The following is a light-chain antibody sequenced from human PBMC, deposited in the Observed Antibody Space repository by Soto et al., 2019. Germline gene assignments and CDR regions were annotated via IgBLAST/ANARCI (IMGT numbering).Light chain of an antibody. V-gene: IGLV2-14*01. CDR2: DVS. J-gene: IGLJ2*01. CDR1: SSDVGGYNY. Sequence: QSALTQPASVSGSPGQSITISCTGTSSDVGGYNYVSWYQQHPGKAPKLMIYDVSNRPSGVSNRFSGSKSGNTAFLTISGLPAEDEADYCSSSSTSSSTHVVFGAWTKLTVL. CDR3: SSSTSSSTHVV.